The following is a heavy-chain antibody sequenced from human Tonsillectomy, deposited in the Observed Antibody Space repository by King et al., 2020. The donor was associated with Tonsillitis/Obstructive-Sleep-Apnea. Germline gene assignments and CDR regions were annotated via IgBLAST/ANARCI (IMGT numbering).Heavy chain of an antibody. J-gene: IGHJ3*02. D-gene: IGHD3-3*01. Sequence: VQLVESGGGLVKPGGSLRLSCAASGFTFSSYSITWVRQAPGKGLEWLSSISSSSSHIFYADSLQGRFIVSRDNAKNSLYLQMNSLRAEDTAVYYCARDGAPTILGVAGDVFDIWGQGTLVTVSS. CDR2: ISSSSSHI. CDR1: GFTFSSYS. V-gene: IGHV3-21*01. CDR3: ARDGAPTILGVAGDVFDI.